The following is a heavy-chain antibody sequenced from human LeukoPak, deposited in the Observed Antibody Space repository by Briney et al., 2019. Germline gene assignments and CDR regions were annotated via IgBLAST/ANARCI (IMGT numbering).Heavy chain of an antibody. D-gene: IGHD5-24*01. CDR1: GGTFSSYA. Sequence: APVKVSCKASGGTFSSYAISWVRQAPGQGLEWMGRIIPIFGIANYAQKFQGRVTITADKSTSTAYMELSSLRSEDTAVYYCARARGRWLQLNFDYWGQGTLVTVSS. CDR3: ARARGRWLQLNFDY. J-gene: IGHJ4*02. CDR2: IIPIFGIA. V-gene: IGHV1-69*04.